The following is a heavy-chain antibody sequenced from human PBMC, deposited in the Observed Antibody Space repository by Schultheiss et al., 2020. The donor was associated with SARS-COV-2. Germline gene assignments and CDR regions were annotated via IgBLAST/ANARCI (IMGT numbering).Heavy chain of an antibody. CDR1: GGSISRYC. D-gene: IGHD5-18*01. CDR2: IYYSGRT. Sequence: SETLSLTCTVSGGSISRYCWSWIRQPPGKGLEWIGYIYYSGRTNYNPSLKSRVTISVDTSKNQFSLKLSSVTAADTAVYYCARAMGELWLGYYYYYYGMDVWGQGTTVTVSS. J-gene: IGHJ6*02. V-gene: IGHV4-59*12. CDR3: ARAMGELWLGYYYYYYGMDV.